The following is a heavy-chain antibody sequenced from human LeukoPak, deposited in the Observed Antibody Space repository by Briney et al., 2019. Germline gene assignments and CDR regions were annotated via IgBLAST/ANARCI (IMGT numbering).Heavy chain of an antibody. CDR1: GYTFTSYG. V-gene: IGHV1-18*01. D-gene: IGHD3-22*01. J-gene: IGHJ4*02. CDR2: IIASNGNT. Sequence: ASVTVSFKASGYTFTSYGISWVRQAPGQGLEWMGWIIASNGNTNYAQKLQGRVTMTADTSTSTAYMELRSLRSDDTAVYYWARDLLVGYYDSSGPPGGYWGQGTLVTVSS. CDR3: ARDLLVGYYDSSGPPGGY.